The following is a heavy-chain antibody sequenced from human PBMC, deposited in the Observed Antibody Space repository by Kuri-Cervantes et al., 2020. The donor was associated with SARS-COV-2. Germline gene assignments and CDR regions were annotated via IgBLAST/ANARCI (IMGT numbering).Heavy chain of an antibody. D-gene: IGHD3-3*01. CDR2: IYYSGST. CDR1: GGSISSGDYY. J-gene: IGHJ4*02. Sequence: SETLSLTCTVSGGSISSGDYYWSWIRQPPGKGLEWIGYIYYSGSTYYNPSLKSRVTISVDTSKNQFSLKPSSVTAADTAVYYCARTLTRFLEWFLFDYWGQGTLVTVSS. V-gene: IGHV4-30-4*08. CDR3: ARTLTRFLEWFLFDY.